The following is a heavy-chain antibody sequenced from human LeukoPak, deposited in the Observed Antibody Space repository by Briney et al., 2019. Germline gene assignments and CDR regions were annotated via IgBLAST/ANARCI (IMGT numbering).Heavy chain of an antibody. CDR1: GGSISSSSYY. D-gene: IGHD1-7*01. CDR2: IYYSGST. J-gene: IGHJ4*02. CDR3: AGRGWNYPDYFDY. V-gene: IGHV4-39*01. Sequence: SETLSLTCTVSGGSISSSSYYWGWIRQPPGKGLEWIGSIYYSGSTYYNPSLKSRVTISVDTSKNQFPLKLSSVTAADTAVYYCAGRGWNYPDYFDYWGQGTLVTVSS.